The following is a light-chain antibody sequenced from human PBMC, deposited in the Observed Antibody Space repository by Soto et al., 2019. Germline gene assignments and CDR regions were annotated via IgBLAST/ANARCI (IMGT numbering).Light chain of an antibody. J-gene: IGKJ1*01. Sequence: EIVLTQSPVTLSLSPWERATLSCRASQSISNSSFAWYQHKPGQAPRLLIFATSNRATGIPDRFSGSGSGTDFTLTISRLEPEDFAVYYCQQYGSSSTFGQGTKVDI. CDR2: ATS. V-gene: IGKV3-20*01. CDR1: QSISNSS. CDR3: QQYGSSST.